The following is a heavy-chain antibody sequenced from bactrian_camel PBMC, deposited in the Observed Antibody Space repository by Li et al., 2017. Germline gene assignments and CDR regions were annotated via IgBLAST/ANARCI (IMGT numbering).Heavy chain of an antibody. CDR1: GYNNIFLVCT. V-gene: IGHV3S53*01. J-gene: IGHJ4*01. CDR2: IRPDGTP. Sequence: QVQLVESGGGSVQVGGSLKLSCAASGYNNIFLVCTMGWHRQAPGKGRELIASIRPDGTPSYDPSVMGRFTISEDKAKNTLYLQMNNLKTEDTAVYYCAPAGRSYVDIKCRARLGQGTQVTVS. D-gene: IGHD6*01.